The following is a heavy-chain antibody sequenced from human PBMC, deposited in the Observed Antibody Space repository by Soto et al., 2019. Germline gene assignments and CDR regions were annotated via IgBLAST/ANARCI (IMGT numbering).Heavy chain of an antibody. Sequence: EVQLMESGGGLVQPGGSLRLSCAASGFTFSTSWMTWVRQAPGKGLDWVATINQDGSEKYYVDSVKGRFTISRDNAKDSLYLQMNSLRAEDTAVYFCVRKRYYYDTSGAGWFDPWGQGTLVAVSS. CDR1: GFTFSTSW. D-gene: IGHD3-22*01. CDR2: INQDGSEK. V-gene: IGHV3-7*03. J-gene: IGHJ5*02. CDR3: VRKRYYYDTSGAGWFDP.